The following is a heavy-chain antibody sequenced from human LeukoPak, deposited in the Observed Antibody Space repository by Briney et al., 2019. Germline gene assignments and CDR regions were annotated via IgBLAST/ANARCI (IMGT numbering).Heavy chain of an antibody. CDR3: AKGITKIDY. CDR2: ISSSGSTI. J-gene: IGHJ4*02. CDR1: GFIFSSFE. V-gene: IGHV3-48*03. D-gene: IGHD3-10*01. Sequence: PGGSLRLSCAASGFIFSSFEMNWVRQAPGKGLEWVSYISSSGSTIYYADSVKGRFTISRDNAKNSLYLHMNSLRAEDTAVYYCAKGITKIDYWGQGTLVTVSS.